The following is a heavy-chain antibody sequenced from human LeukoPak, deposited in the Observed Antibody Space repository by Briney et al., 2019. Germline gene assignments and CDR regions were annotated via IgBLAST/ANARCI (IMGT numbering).Heavy chain of an antibody. CDR1: GYTFTSYD. CDR3: ARNPGDYGVDWFDP. Sequence: ASVKVSCKASGYTFTSYDINWVRQATGQGLEWMGWMNPNSGNTGYAQKFQGRVTMTRDTSISTAYMELSSLRSEGTAVYYCARNPGDYGVDWFDPWGQGTLVTVSS. J-gene: IGHJ5*02. CDR2: MNPNSGNT. D-gene: IGHD4-17*01. V-gene: IGHV1-8*01.